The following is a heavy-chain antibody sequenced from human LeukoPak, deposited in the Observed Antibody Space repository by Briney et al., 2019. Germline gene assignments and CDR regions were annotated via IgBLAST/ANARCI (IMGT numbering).Heavy chain of an antibody. CDR2: IYTGGST. CDR1: GFIINHYY. J-gene: IGHJ4*02. CDR3: ARGQSYCGADCYSD. D-gene: IGHD2-21*02. Sequence: GGSLRLSCAASGFIINHYYMTWIRQTPGKGLDWVSAIYTGGSTNYGDSVKGRFTISRDNSKNTLYLQMNSLRADDTAIYYCARGQSYCGADCYSDWGQGTLVTVSS. V-gene: IGHV3-66*01.